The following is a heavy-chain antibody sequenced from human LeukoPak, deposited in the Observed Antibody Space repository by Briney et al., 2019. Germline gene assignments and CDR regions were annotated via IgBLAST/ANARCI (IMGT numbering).Heavy chain of an antibody. CDR3: ARRPGATPNWFDP. CDR1: GYSISSGYY. CDR2: IYHSGST. V-gene: IGHV4-38-2*02. J-gene: IGHJ5*02. Sequence: SETLSLTCTASGYSISSGYYWGWIRQPPGKGLEWIGSIYHSGSTYYNPSLKSRVTISVDTSKNQFSLKLSSVTAADTAVYYCARRPGATPNWFDPWGQGTLVTVSS. D-gene: IGHD1-26*01.